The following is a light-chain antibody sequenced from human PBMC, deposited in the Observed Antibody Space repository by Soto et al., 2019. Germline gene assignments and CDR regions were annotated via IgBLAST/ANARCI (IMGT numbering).Light chain of an antibody. V-gene: IGLV2-11*01. CDR2: DVN. CDR3: CSYAGSYTWV. J-gene: IGLJ7*01. CDR1: SSDVGGYNF. Sequence: QSALTQPRSVSGSPGQSVTISCTGTSSDVGGYNFVSWYQQHPGVDPKLMIYDVNKRPSGVPHRFSGSKSGNTASLTISGLQAEYEADYYCCSYAGSYTWVFGGGTQLTVL.